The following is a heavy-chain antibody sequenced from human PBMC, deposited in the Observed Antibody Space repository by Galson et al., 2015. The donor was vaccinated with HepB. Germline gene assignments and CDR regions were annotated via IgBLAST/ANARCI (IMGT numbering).Heavy chain of an antibody. CDR1: GGSFSTFA. Sequence: SCKASGGSFSTFAFNWVRQAPGQGLEWMGTFIPIFATANYAQKFQDRVTITADKSTTTAYMELTSLRPEDTAVYYCARGVGRGRRYSNTCQKDSYDMDVWGQGTTVTVSS. J-gene: IGHJ6*02. CDR2: FIPIFATA. D-gene: IGHD6-13*01. CDR3: ARGVGRGRRYSNTCQKDSYDMDV. V-gene: IGHV1-69*06.